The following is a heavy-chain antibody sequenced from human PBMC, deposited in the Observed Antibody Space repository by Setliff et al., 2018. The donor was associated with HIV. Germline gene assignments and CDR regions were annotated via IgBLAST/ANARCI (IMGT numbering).Heavy chain of an antibody. CDR2: INHSGST. D-gene: IGHD6-25*01. CDR3: ARQVVSEGRLDY. V-gene: IGHV4-34*01. Sequence: PSETLSLTCAVYGGSFSNYYWTWIRQPPGKGLEWLGEINHSGSTNYNPSLKSRVTISVDTSKNHFSLKLSSVTAADTAVYYCARQVVSEGRLDYWGQGTLVTVSS. J-gene: IGHJ4*02. CDR1: GGSFSNYY.